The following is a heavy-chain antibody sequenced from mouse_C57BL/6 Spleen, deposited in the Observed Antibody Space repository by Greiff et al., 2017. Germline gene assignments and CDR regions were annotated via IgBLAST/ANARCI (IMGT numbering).Heavy chain of an antibody. CDR1: GYTFTSYW. CDR2: IYPGSGST. J-gene: IGHJ4*01. V-gene: IGHV1-55*01. Sequence: QVQLQQSGAELVKPGASVKMSCKASGYTFTSYWITWVKQRPGQGLEWIGDIYPGSGSTNYNEKFKSKATLTVDTSSSTAYMQLSSLTSEDSAVYYCARGGLRREAMDYWGQGTSVTVSS. CDR3: ARGGLRREAMDY. D-gene: IGHD2-4*01.